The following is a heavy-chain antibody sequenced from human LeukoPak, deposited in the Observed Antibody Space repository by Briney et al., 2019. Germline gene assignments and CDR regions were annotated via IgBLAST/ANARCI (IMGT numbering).Heavy chain of an antibody. Sequence: RGSRSPACAASGFSLSSYAVSWVSQGPGKGLEWVSVISGSGGSTYYADSVKGRFTISRDNSKHTLYLQMKSLRAEDTAVYYCAKLGLYCSGGYCYSLYYLGFWGKGDLVTVSS. CDR3: AKLGLYCSGGYCYSLYYLGF. CDR1: GFSLSSYA. V-gene: IGHV3-23*01. D-gene: IGHD2-15*01. J-gene: IGHJ4*02. CDR2: ISGSGGST.